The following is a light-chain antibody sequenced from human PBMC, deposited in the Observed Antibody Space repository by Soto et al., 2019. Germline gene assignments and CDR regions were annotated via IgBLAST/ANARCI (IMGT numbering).Light chain of an antibody. CDR1: QSFSSSY. Sequence: EIVFTQSPGTLSLSPGERATLSCRASQSFSSSYLAWYQQKPGQAPRLLIYETSSRATGIPDRFSGSGSQTDFTLTISRLEPEDFAVYYCQQYGTSPGAFGQGTKVDIK. V-gene: IGKV3-20*01. J-gene: IGKJ1*01. CDR3: QQYGTSPGA. CDR2: ETS.